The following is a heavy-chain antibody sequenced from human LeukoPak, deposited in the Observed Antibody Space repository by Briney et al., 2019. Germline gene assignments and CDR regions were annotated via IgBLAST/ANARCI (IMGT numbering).Heavy chain of an antibody. D-gene: IGHD5-12*01. J-gene: IGHJ4*02. CDR3: AINGGGDSGYGNFDY. V-gene: IGHV3-9*01. Sequence: PGGSLRLSCAASGFTFSSYAMPWVRHVPGKGLEWVSGISWNSDSIGYADSVKGRFTTSRDNAKNSLYLQMNSLRAEDTALYYCAINGGGDSGYGNFDYWGQGTLVTVSS. CDR1: GFTFSSYA. CDR2: ISWNSDSI.